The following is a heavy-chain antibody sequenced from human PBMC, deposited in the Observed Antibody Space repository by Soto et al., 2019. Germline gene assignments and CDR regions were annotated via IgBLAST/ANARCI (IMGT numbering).Heavy chain of an antibody. CDR3: ITVTPRQY. Sequence: EVQLVESGGGLAQPGGSLKLSCAASGFTFSGSAMHWVRQASGKGLEWVGRIRSKANSYATAYAASVKGRFTISRDDSKNTAYLQMNSLKTEDTAVYYCITVTPRQYWGQGTLVTVSS. D-gene: IGHD4-17*01. J-gene: IGHJ4*02. CDR1: GFTFSGSA. CDR2: IRSKANSYAT. V-gene: IGHV3-73*02.